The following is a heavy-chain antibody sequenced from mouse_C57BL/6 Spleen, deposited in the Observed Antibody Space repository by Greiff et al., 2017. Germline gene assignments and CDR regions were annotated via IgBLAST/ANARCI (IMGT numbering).Heavy chain of an antibody. D-gene: IGHD2-5*01. J-gene: IGHJ2*01. CDR1: GFTFSEYG. Sequence: EVQLQESGGGLVKPGASLKLSCAASGFTFSEYGIHWVRQASEKGLEWVAYFSSGSSSIYYTDTVKGRVTISRDNAKNTLFLQMSRLRCEDTAMYYCGGADSNYGSYLDYWGQGTTLTVPS. CDR2: FSSGSSSI. V-gene: IGHV5-17*01. CDR3: GGADSNYGSYLDY.